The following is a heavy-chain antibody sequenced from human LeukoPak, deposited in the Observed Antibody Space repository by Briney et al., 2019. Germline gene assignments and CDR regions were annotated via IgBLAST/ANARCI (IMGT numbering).Heavy chain of an antibody. CDR2: IYSDGST. J-gene: IGHJ4*02. CDR1: GFTVSSNY. D-gene: IGHD3-3*01. V-gene: IGHV3-53*01. CDR3: ARDYDFWSGYYTGIFDY. Sequence: GGSLRLSCAASGFTVSSNYMSWVRQAPGKGLEWVSVIYSDGSTYYPDSVKGRFTISRDNSQNTLYLQMNSLRAEDTAVYYCARDYDFWSGYYTGIFDYWGQGTLVTVSS.